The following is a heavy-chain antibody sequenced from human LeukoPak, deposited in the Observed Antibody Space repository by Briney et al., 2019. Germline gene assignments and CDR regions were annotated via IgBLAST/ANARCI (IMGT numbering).Heavy chain of an antibody. CDR2: VSSNEGT. D-gene: IGHD3-10*01. CDR3: ARVRSYYGSVTGKSYYFDY. J-gene: IGHJ4*02. CDR1: GGSTSTYY. V-gene: IGHV4-59*01. Sequence: PSETPSLTCTVSGGSTSTYYWGWIRQPPGEGLEWIGYVSSNEGTNYNPSLKSRVTILVDTSKNQFSLHLYSVTAADTAVYYCARVRSYYGSVTGKSYYFDYWGQGTLVTVSS.